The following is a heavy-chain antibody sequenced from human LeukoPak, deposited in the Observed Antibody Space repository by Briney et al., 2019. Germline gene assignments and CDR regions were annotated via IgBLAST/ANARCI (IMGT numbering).Heavy chain of an antibody. V-gene: IGHV3-30*18. CDR3: AKPYYYGSRSYMDY. D-gene: IGHD3-10*01. CDR2: ISYDGSNT. Sequence: GGSLRLSCAASGFTFSSYGMHWVRQAPGKGLEWVSVISYDGSNTYYADSVKGRFTISRDNSKNMLYLQMNSLRAEDTAVYYCAKPYYYGSRSYMDYWGQGTLVTVSS. J-gene: IGHJ4*02. CDR1: GFTFSSYG.